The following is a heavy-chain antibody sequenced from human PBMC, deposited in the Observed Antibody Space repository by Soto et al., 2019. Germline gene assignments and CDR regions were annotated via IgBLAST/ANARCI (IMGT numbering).Heavy chain of an antibody. Sequence: QVQLVQSGAEVKKPGSSVKVSCKASGGTFSSYTISWVRQAPGQGLEWMGRIIPILGIANYAQKFQGRVTIXXDXSXSTAYMELSSLRSEDTAVYYCARGPSVVVTASHFDYWGQGTLVTVSS. CDR3: ARGPSVVVTASHFDY. CDR1: GGTFSSYT. D-gene: IGHD2-21*02. J-gene: IGHJ4*02. V-gene: IGHV1-69*02. CDR2: IIPILGIA.